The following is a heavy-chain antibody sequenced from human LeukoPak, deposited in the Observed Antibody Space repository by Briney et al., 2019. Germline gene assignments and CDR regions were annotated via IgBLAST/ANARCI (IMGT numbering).Heavy chain of an antibody. D-gene: IGHD3-22*01. Sequence: SGGSLRLSCAASGFTFSSYAMSWVRQAPGKGLEWVSAISGSGGSTYYADSVKGRFTISRDSSKNTVYLQMNSLRAEDTAVYYCAKDPPYDRGYWGQGTLVTVSS. CDR1: GFTFSSYA. V-gene: IGHV3-23*01. CDR2: ISGSGGST. CDR3: AKDPPYDRGY. J-gene: IGHJ4*02.